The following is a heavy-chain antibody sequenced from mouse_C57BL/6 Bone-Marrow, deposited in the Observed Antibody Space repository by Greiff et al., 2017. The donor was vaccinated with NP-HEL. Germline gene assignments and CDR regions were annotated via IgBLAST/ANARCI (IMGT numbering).Heavy chain of an antibody. CDR3: AKPGEYDYDHFDY. Sequence: EVQLVESGGGLVQPGESLKLSCESNEYEFPSHDMSWVRKTPEKRLELVAAINSDGGSTYYPDTMERRFIISRDNTKKTLYLQMSSLRSEDTSLYDCAKPGEYDYDHFDYWGQGTTLTVSS. CDR2: INSDGGST. V-gene: IGHV5-2*01. CDR1: EYEFPSHD. D-gene: IGHD2-4*01. J-gene: IGHJ2*01.